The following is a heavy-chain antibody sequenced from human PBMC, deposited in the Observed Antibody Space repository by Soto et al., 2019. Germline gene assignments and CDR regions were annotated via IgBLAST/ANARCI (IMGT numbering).Heavy chain of an antibody. J-gene: IGHJ5*02. Sequence: GGSLRLSCAASGFTFSSYAMHWVRQAPGKGLEWVAVISYDGSNKYYADSVKGRFTISRDNSKNTLYLQMNSLRAEDTAVYYCARDLDDSSGYYYGGNNWFDPWDQGTLVTVSS. CDR1: GFTFSSYA. V-gene: IGHV3-30-3*01. CDR2: ISYDGSNK. CDR3: ARDLDDSSGYYYGGNNWFDP. D-gene: IGHD3-22*01.